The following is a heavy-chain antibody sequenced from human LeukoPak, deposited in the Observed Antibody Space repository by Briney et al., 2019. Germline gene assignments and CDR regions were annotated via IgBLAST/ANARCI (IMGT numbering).Heavy chain of an antibody. V-gene: IGHV3-48*01. CDR3: AREHVDIVATIPGDY. D-gene: IGHD5-12*01. CDR2: ITSTSDTI. CDR1: GFPFSTYS. Sequence: GGSLRLSCVTSGFPFSTYSMNWVRQAPGKGLEWLSYITSTSDTIYYADSVKGRFTISRDNAKNSLYLQMNSLRAEDTAVYYCAREHVDIVATIPGDYWGQGTLVTVSS. J-gene: IGHJ4*02.